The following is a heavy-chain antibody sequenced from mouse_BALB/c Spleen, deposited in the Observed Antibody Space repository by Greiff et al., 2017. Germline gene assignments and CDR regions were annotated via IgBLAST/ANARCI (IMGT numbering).Heavy chain of an antibody. V-gene: IGHV5-12-2*01. Sequence: EVQGVESGGGLVQPGGSLKLSCAASGFTFSSYTMSWVRQTPEKRLEWVAYISNGGGSTYYPDTVKGRFTISRDNAKNTLYLQMSSLKSEDTAMYYCARRDPMDYWGQGTSVTVSS. J-gene: IGHJ4*01. CDR1: GFTFSSYT. CDR3: ARRDPMDY. CDR2: ISNGGGST.